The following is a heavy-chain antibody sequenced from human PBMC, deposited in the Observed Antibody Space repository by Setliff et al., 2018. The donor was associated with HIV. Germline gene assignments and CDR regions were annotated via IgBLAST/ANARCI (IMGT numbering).Heavy chain of an antibody. Sequence: PGGSLRLSCAASGFTFSSYWMHWIRQPPGKGLEWIGEISYSGSTVYNPSLKSRVTMSVDASKNLVSLNLNSVTAADTAVYFCARGGAVSADFDSWGQGTLVTVSS. J-gene: IGHJ5*01. CDR1: GFTFSSYW. CDR2: ISYSGST. D-gene: IGHD3-16*01. V-gene: IGHV4-34*01. CDR3: ARGGAVSADFDS.